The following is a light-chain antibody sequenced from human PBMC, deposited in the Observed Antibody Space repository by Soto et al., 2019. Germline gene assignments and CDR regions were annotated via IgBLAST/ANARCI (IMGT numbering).Light chain of an antibody. Sequence: EIQMTQSPSVLSASVGDRVTITCRASQSIGKHLNWYQQKPGKAPKFLIYGASTLQSGVPSRFTGSGSGTDFTLTVNSLQAEDFATYYCQQGYSSPATFRQGTRLEIK. CDR2: GAS. CDR1: QSIGKH. CDR3: QQGYSSPAT. V-gene: IGKV1-39*01. J-gene: IGKJ5*01.